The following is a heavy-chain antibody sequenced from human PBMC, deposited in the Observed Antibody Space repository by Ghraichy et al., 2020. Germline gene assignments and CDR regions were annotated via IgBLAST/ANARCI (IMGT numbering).Heavy chain of an antibody. J-gene: IGHJ6*04. CDR1: GFTFSTYW. D-gene: IGHD6-19*01. CDR2: INSDGTST. Sequence: GGSLRLSCAASGFTFSTYWMHWVRQAPGKGLVWVSLINSDGTSTTYSDSVKGRFTISRDNAKNTLYLQMNSLRAEDRSVYYCARDYKRSRSYVPLQHYYCHGMDVLGTGTTVTFSS. CDR3: ARDYKRSRSYVPLQHYYCHGMDV. V-gene: IGHV3-74*01.